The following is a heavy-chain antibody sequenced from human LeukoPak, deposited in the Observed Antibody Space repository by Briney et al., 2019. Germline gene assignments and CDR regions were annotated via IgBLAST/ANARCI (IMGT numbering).Heavy chain of an antibody. Sequence: WGALRLSCAASGFTLSSYALGWGRQAPGKGLEWGSAISGSGGSTYYADSVKGRFTISRDNSKNTLYLQMNSLRAEDTAVYYCAKGATVFDILTGYYFPDYWGQGTLVTVSS. CDR1: GFTLSSYA. J-gene: IGHJ4*02. CDR2: ISGSGGST. CDR3: AKGATVFDILTGYYFPDY. D-gene: IGHD3-9*01. V-gene: IGHV3-23*01.